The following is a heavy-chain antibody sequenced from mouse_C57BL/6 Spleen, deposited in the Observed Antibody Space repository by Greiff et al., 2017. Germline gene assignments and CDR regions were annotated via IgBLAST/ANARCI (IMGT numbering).Heavy chain of an antibody. CDR2: INYDGSST. CDR3: ARDSYDYDWYFDV. V-gene: IGHV5-16*01. J-gene: IGHJ1*03. Sequence: EVKLMESEGGLVQPGSSMKLSCTASGFTFSDYYMAWVRQVPEKGLEWVANINYDGSSTYYLDSLKSRFIISRDNAKNILYLQMSSLKSEDTATYYCARDSYDYDWYFDVWGTGTTVTVSS. CDR1: GFTFSDYY. D-gene: IGHD2-4*01.